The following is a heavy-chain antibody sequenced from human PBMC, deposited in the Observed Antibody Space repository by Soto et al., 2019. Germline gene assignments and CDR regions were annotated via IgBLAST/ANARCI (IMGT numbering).Heavy chain of an antibody. CDR3: ARARGYSFGLPQNWFDP. J-gene: IGHJ5*02. V-gene: IGHV1-46*01. Sequence: QVQLVQSGAEVKKPGASVKISCKAHGYTFTTSYVNWVRQAPGQGLEWMGIILPSSGSTSYAQNFQGTGTMTRDTSTSTVYMELTSLRIEDTAVYYCARARGYSFGLPQNWFDPWGQGTPVTVSS. CDR1: GYTFTTSY. D-gene: IGHD5-12*01. CDR2: ILPSSGST.